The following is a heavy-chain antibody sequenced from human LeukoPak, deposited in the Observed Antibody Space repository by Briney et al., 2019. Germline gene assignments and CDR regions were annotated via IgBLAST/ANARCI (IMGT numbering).Heavy chain of an antibody. Sequence: ASVKVSCKASGYTFTSYGISWVRQAPGQGLEWMGWISAYNGNTNYAQKLQGRATMTTDTSTSTAYMELRSLRSEDTAVYYCARVQWLAPQYYFDYWGQGTLVTVSS. CDR2: ISAYNGNT. D-gene: IGHD6-19*01. CDR1: GYTFTSYG. V-gene: IGHV1-18*01. CDR3: ARVQWLAPQYYFDY. J-gene: IGHJ4*02.